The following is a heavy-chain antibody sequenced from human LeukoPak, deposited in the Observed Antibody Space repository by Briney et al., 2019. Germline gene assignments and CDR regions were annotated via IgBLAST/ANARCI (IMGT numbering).Heavy chain of an antibody. CDR2: ISGSGGST. J-gene: IGHJ6*03. CDR1: GFTFSSYA. D-gene: IGHD6-6*01. CDR3: AKGSGAARLNYYYMDV. V-gene: IGHV3-23*01. Sequence: GGSLRLSCAASGFTFSSYAMSWVRQAPGKGLEWVSAISGSGGSTYYADSVKGRFTISRDNSKNTLYLQMNSLRAEDTAVYYCAKGSGAARLNYYYMDVRGKGTTVTVSS.